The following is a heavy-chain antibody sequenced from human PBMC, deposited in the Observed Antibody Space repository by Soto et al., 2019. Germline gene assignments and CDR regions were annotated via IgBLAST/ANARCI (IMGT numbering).Heavy chain of an antibody. Sequence: EVQLVESGGGLVKPGGSLRLSCAASGFTFSNAWMSWVRHAPGKGLEWVGRIKSKTDGETTDYAAPVKGRFTISRDDSKNTRYLQMTSLKTEDTAVYYGTTDLSRSWHFGWFDPWGQGTLVTVSS. CDR1: GFTFSNAW. J-gene: IGHJ5*02. D-gene: IGHD6-13*01. CDR3: TTDLSRSWHFGWFDP. CDR2: IKSKTDGETT. V-gene: IGHV3-15*01.